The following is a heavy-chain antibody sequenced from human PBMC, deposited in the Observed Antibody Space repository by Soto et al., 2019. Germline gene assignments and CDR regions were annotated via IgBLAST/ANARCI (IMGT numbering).Heavy chain of an antibody. CDR2: IYYSGST. D-gene: IGHD2-15*01. Sequence: PSETLSLTCTVSGGSISSYYWSWIRQPPGKGLEWIGYIYYSGSTNYNPSLKSRVTISVDTSKNQFSLKLSSVTAADTAVYYCARANNCSGGSCYRTGDYYGMDVWGQGTTVTVSS. CDR3: ARANNCSGGSCYRTGDYYGMDV. V-gene: IGHV4-59*01. CDR1: GGSISSYY. J-gene: IGHJ6*02.